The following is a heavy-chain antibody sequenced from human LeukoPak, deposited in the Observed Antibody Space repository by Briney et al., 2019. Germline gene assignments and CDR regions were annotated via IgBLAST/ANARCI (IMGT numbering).Heavy chain of an antibody. CDR1: GGSFSGYY. V-gene: IGHV4-34*01. CDR2: INHSGST. D-gene: IGHD5-12*01. CDR3: ASRIVPSSDFDY. Sequence: SETLSLTCAVYGGSFSGYYWSWIRQPPGKGLEWIGEINHSGSTNYNPSLKSRVTISVDTSKNQFSLKLSSVTVADTAVYYCASRIVPSSDFDYWCQGTLVTVSS. J-gene: IGHJ4*02.